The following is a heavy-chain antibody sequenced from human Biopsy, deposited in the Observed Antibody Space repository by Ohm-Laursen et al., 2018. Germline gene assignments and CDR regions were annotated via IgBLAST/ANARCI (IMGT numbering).Heavy chain of an antibody. CDR2: IYYSGNT. V-gene: IGHV4-39*01. Sequence: TLSLTRTVSGGSISDSTYHWGWIRQSPGKGLEWIGNIYYSGNTDYSPSLKSRVTISVDTSNNQFSLKLRSVTAADTAVYYCARQVDFWSGYVDYWGQGTLVAVSS. D-gene: IGHD3-3*01. CDR1: GGSISDSTYH. CDR3: ARQVDFWSGYVDY. J-gene: IGHJ4*02.